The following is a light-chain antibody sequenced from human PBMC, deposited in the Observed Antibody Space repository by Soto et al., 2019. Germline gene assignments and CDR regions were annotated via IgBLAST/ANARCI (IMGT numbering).Light chain of an antibody. Sequence: EIVLTQSPATLSLSPGERATLSCRASQSLISYLAWSQQKPGQAPMLLIYDASKRATGIPARFSGSGSGTDFTLTISCLEPEDFAGYYCQQRSNWFTFGPGTKVDIK. V-gene: IGKV3-11*01. CDR2: DAS. J-gene: IGKJ3*01. CDR3: QQRSNWFT. CDR1: QSLISY.